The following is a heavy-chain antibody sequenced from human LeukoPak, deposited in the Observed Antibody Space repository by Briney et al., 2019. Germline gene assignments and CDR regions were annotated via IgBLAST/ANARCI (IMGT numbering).Heavy chain of an antibody. V-gene: IGHV3-48*04. J-gene: IGHJ4*02. CDR1: GFTFSSYA. CDR2: INGGGRTI. CDR3: ARDRKPCGGDCSYYFDY. D-gene: IGHD2-21*02. Sequence: GGSLRLSCAASGFTFSSYAMSWVRQAPGKGLEWVAYINGGGRTIFYGDSVKGRFTISRDNAKNSLYLQMNSLRAEDTAVYYCARDRKPCGGDCSYYFDYWGQGTLVTVSS.